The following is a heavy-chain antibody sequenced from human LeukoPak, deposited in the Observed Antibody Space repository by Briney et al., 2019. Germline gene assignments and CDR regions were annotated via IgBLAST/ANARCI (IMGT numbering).Heavy chain of an antibody. CDR3: ARTTYGGDAFDI. D-gene: IGHD4/OR15-4a*01. CDR2: IYYSGST. Sequence: SETLSLTCTVSGGSISSYYWSWIRQPPGKGLEWIGYIYYSGSTNYNPSLKSRVTTSVDTSKNQFSLKLSSVTAADTAVYYCARTTYGGDAFDIWGQGTMVTVSS. CDR1: GGSISSYY. J-gene: IGHJ3*02. V-gene: IGHV4-59*01.